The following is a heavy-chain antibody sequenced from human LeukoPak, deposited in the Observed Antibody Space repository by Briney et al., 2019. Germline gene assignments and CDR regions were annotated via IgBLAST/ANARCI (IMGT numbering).Heavy chain of an antibody. CDR2: INPNSGGT. CDR1: GYTFTGHY. CDR3: AREVKLAARPGYYYYYMDV. J-gene: IGHJ6*03. Sequence: ASVKVSCKASGYTFTGHYMHWVRQAPGQGLEWMGWINPNSGGTNYAQKFQGRVTMTRDTSISTAYMELSRLRPEDTAVYYCAREVKLAARPGYYYYYMDVWGKGTTVTVSS. V-gene: IGHV1-2*02. D-gene: IGHD6-6*01.